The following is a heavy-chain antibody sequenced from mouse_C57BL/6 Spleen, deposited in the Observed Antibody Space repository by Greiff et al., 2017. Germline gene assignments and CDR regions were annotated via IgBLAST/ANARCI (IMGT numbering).Heavy chain of an antibody. CDR3: ARSTYPGYYWYFDV. V-gene: IGHV1-39*01. D-gene: IGHD2-2*01. CDR1: GYSFTDYN. Sequence: VQLQQPGPELVKPGASVKISCKASGYSFTDYNMNWVKQSNGKSLEWIGVINPNYGTTSYNQKFKGKATLTVDQSSSTAYMQLNSLTSEDSAVYYCARSTYPGYYWYFDVWGTGTTVTVSS. J-gene: IGHJ1*03. CDR2: INPNYGTT.